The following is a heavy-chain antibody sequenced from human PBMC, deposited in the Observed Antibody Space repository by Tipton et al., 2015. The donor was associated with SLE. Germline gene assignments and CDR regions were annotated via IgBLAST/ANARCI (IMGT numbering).Heavy chain of an antibody. CDR1: GGSISSHY. V-gene: IGHV4-34*01. D-gene: IGHD6-13*01. CDR2: INHSGST. CDR3: AEASAGRNFDY. J-gene: IGHJ4*02. Sequence: TLSLTCTVSGGSISSHYWSWIRQPPGKGLEWIGEINHSGSTNYNPSLKSRVTISVDTSKNQFSLKLTSVTAADTAVYYCAEASAGRNFDYWGQGTLVTVSS.